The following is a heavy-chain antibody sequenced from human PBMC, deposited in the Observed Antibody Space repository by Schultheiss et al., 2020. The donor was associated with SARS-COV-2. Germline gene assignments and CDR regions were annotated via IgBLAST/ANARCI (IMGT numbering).Heavy chain of an antibody. CDR1: GGSVSSGSYY. Sequence: SETLSLTCTVSGGSVSSGSYYWTWIRQPPGKGLEWIGYIYDSGSTYYNPSLESRLTISLDTSKNQFSLSLSSVTAADTAVYYCARDQYSSGWVIGYYYGMDVWGQGTTVTVSS. CDR3: ARDQYSSGWVIGYYYGMDV. D-gene: IGHD6-19*01. CDR2: IYDSGST. J-gene: IGHJ6*02. V-gene: IGHV4-31*03.